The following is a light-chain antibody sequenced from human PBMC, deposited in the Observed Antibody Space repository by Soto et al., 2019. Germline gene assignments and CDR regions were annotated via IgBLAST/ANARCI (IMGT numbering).Light chain of an antibody. CDR3: QQYNSYLWT. CDR2: KAS. CDR1: QSISSW. Sequence: DIQMTQSPSTLSASVGDRVTITCRASQSISSWLAWYQQKPGKAPKLLIYKASSIESGVPSRFSGSGSGTEFTLTISSLQPDDFATYFCQQYNSYLWTFGQGTKVEIK. V-gene: IGKV1-5*03. J-gene: IGKJ1*01.